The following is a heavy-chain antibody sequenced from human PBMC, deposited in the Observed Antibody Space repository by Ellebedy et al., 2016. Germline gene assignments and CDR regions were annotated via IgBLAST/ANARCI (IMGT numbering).Heavy chain of an antibody. Sequence: ASVKVSCKASGYTFTTYAMHWVRQAPGQGLEWMGRINTGNGNTKYSQKFQGRVTITRDTSATTAYMELSSLRSEDTAVYYCAREVIPAAGIQPNFDYWGQGTLVTVSS. CDR2: INTGNGNT. J-gene: IGHJ4*02. CDR1: GYTFTTYA. D-gene: IGHD6-13*01. V-gene: IGHV1-3*04. CDR3: AREVIPAAGIQPNFDY.